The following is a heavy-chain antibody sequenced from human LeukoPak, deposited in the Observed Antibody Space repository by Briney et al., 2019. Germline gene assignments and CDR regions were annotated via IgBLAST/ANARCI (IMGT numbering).Heavy chain of an antibody. CDR1: GFTFSSYD. Sequence: PGGSLRLSCAASGFTFSSYDMNWVRQAPGKGLEWVSYIHSSGGTIYYADSVKGRFTISRDSAKNSVYLRMNSLRAEDTALYYCARKLTGTTYFDCWGQGTLVTVSS. CDR2: IHSSGGTI. V-gene: IGHV3-48*03. J-gene: IGHJ4*02. CDR3: ARKLTGTTYFDC. D-gene: IGHD1-1*01.